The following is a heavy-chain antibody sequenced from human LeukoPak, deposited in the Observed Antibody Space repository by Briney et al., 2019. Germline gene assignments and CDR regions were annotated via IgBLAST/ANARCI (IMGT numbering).Heavy chain of an antibody. Sequence: GGSLRLSCAAPGFAFSTYPLHRVRQAPGTGLEWVTVISFDGTNKYYGDSVKGRFTVSRDNSNNTLFLQMNSLRAEDTAVYYCTREKGYRYGFNYYYYMDVWGKGTTVTVSS. J-gene: IGHJ6*03. CDR3: TREKGYRYGFNYYYYMDV. V-gene: IGHV3-30*04. D-gene: IGHD5-18*01. CDR2: ISFDGTNK. CDR1: GFAFSTYP.